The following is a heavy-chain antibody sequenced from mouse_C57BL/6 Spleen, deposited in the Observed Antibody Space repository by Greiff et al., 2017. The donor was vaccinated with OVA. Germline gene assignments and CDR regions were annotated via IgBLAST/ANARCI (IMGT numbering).Heavy chain of an antibody. CDR2: IYPYNGDT. D-gene: IGHD1-1*01. Sequence: EVQVLQSGPELVKPGASVKISCKASGYSFTGYFMNWVMQSHGKSLEWIGRIYPYNGDTFYNQKFKGKATLTVDKSSSTAYMELRSLTSEDSAVDYCARGYYGSSYAMDYWGQGTSVTVSS. V-gene: IGHV1-20*01. J-gene: IGHJ4*01. CDR1: GYSFTGYF. CDR3: ARGYYGSSYAMDY.